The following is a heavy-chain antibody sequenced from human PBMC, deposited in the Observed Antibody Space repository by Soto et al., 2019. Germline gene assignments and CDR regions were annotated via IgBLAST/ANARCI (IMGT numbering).Heavy chain of an antibody. CDR3: AHDVIAADGTTFDI. Sequence: SGPTLVNPTQTLTLTYTFSGVLLSTSGVGVGWIRQPPGKSLEWLELIYWDDDKRYSPSLKSRLTITKDTSKNQVVLTMTNMDPVDTATYYCAHDVIAADGTTFDIWGQGTMVTVSS. J-gene: IGHJ3*02. D-gene: IGHD6-13*01. V-gene: IGHV2-5*02. CDR1: GVLLSTSGVG. CDR2: IYWDDDK.